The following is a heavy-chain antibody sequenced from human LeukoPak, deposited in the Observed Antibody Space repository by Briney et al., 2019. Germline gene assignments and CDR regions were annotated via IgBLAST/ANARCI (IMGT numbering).Heavy chain of an antibody. Sequence: GGSLRLSCAASGFTFSTYGMHWFRQAPDKGLEWVAFISYDGGYKYYPDSVKGRFTISRDDSKNTLFLQMNSLRTEDTAVYYCAKDLGYGGYFDYWGQGTLVTVSS. CDR1: GFTFSTYG. CDR3: AKDLGYGGYFDY. J-gene: IGHJ4*02. CDR2: ISYDGGYK. V-gene: IGHV3-30*02. D-gene: IGHD4-23*01.